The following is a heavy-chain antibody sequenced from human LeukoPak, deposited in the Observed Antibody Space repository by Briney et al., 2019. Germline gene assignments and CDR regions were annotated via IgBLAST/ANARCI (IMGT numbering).Heavy chain of an antibody. V-gene: IGHV3-23*01. CDR2: ISGSGNRT. CDR1: GFTFSSYA. CDR3: ARVGTSFDFWSGYQDDY. D-gene: IGHD3-3*01. J-gene: IGHJ4*02. Sequence: GGSLRLSCAASGFTFSSYAMSWVRQAPGKGLEWVSSISGSGNRTYYADSVKGRFTISRDNSKNTLYLQMNSLRSEDTAMYYCARVGTSFDFWSGYQDDYWGQGTLVTVSS.